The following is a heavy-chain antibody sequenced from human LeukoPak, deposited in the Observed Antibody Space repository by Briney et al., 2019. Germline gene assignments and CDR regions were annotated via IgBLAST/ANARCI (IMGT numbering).Heavy chain of an antibody. CDR1: GYTFTSSD. CDR2: ISAYYGNT. V-gene: IGHV1-18*01. Sequence: ASVKVSCKASGYTFTSSDISWVRQAPGQGLEWMGWISAYYGNTNYAQKLQGRVTMTTDTSTSTAYMELRSLRSDDTAVYYCARHWYYYGSGRPYYFDYWGQGTLVTVSS. J-gene: IGHJ4*02. CDR3: ARHWYYYGSGRPYYFDY. D-gene: IGHD3-10*01.